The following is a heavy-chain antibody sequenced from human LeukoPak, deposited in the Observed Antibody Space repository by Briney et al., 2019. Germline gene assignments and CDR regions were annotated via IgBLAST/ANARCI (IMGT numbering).Heavy chain of an antibody. CDR3: AKLIGSSGYPKPFDY. V-gene: IGHV3-9*01. CDR1: GFTFDDYA. J-gene: IGHJ4*02. CDR2: ISWNSGSI. Sequence: HPGGSLRLSCAASGFTFDDYAMHWVRQAPGKGLEWVSGISWNSGSIGYADSVKGRFTISRDNAKNSLYLQMNSLRAEDTALYYCAKLIGSSGYPKPFDYWGQGTLVTVSS. D-gene: IGHD3-22*01.